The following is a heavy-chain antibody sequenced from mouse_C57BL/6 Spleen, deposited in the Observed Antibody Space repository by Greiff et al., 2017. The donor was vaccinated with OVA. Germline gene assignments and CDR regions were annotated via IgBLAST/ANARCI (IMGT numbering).Heavy chain of an antibody. Sequence: DVKLVESGPELVKPGASVKIPCKASGYTFTDYNMDWVKQSHGKSLEWIGDINPNNGGTIYNQKFKGKATLTVDKSSSTAYMELRSLTSEDTAVYYCARARSNWFYAMDYWGQGTSVTVSS. J-gene: IGHJ4*01. V-gene: IGHV1-18*01. CDR3: ARARSNWFYAMDY. D-gene: IGHD2-5*01. CDR1: GYTFTDYN. CDR2: INPNNGGT.